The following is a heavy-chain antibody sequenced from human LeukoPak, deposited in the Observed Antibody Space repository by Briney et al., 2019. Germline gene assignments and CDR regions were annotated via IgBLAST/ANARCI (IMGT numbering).Heavy chain of an antibody. V-gene: IGHV1-69*05. CDR2: IIPIFGAA. J-gene: IGHJ3*02. CDR3: AGGPYGDYYAFDI. CDR1: GGTFSSYA. Sequence: SVKVSCKASGGTFSSYAISWVRQAPGQGLEWMGRIIPIFGAANYAQKFQGRVTITTDESTSTAYMELSSLRSEDTAVYYCAGGPYGDYYAFDIWGQGTMVTVSS. D-gene: IGHD4-17*01.